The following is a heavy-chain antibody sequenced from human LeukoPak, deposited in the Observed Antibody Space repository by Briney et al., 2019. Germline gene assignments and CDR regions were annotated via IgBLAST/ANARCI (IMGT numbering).Heavy chain of an antibody. CDR3: ARDYYDSGTYYYDAFDI. J-gene: IGHJ3*02. CDR1: GFTFSNYA. V-gene: IGHV3-21*01. D-gene: IGHD3-10*01. CDR2: ISSRSNYI. Sequence: GGSLRLSCAGSGFTFSNYAISWVRQAPGKGLEWVSSISSRSNYIYYTDSVKGRFTISRDNTKNSLYLQMNSLRAEDTAVYYCARDYYDSGTYYYDAFDIWGQGTMVTVSS.